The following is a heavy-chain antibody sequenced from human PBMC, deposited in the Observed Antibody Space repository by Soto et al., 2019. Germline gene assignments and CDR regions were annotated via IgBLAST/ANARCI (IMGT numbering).Heavy chain of an antibody. J-gene: IGHJ6*02. Sequence: SYAVYDVSIGCHYLSLIRHTPGKGVELIGEINHSGSTNYTPSLKSRVTISVDTSKNQFSLKLSSVTAADTAVYYCARAGGYYYGAGSYFSYYGTAVWGHRPTVTVSS. CDR3: ARAGGYYYGAGSYFSYYGTAV. V-gene: IGHV4-34*01. CDR2: INHSGST. CDR1: DVSIGCHY. D-gene: IGHD3-10*01.